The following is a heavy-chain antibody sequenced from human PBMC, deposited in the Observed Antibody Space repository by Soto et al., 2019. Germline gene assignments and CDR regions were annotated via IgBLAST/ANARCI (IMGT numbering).Heavy chain of an antibody. Sequence: SETLSRTCTVSGGSSSICGYYWSLIRQHPEKGLEWIGYIFYSGSTYYNPSLRSRVTISIDTSKNQFSLKLTSVTAADTAVYYCASLHYCSSNSCYTGGLDPWGQGTLVTVSS. V-gene: IGHV4-31*03. CDR1: GGSSSICGYY. J-gene: IGHJ5*02. CDR2: IFYSGST. CDR3: ASLHYCSSNSCYTGGLDP. D-gene: IGHD2-2*02.